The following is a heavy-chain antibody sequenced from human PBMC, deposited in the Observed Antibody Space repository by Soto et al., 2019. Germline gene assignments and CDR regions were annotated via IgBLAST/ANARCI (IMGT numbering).Heavy chain of an antibody. D-gene: IGHD3-10*01. CDR2: ITGSGGST. CDR1: GIIFSAFA. CDR3: AIVSVTRIRGEPPAH. Sequence: EVQLLESGGGLAQPGGSLTLSCRGSGIIFSAFAMSWVRRAPGKGLEWVSGITGSGGSTNYADSVKGRFTISRDNSKDTLYLQMKSLRVEDTAIYYCAIVSVTRIRGEPPAHWGQGTLVTVSS. J-gene: IGHJ4*02. V-gene: IGHV3-23*01.